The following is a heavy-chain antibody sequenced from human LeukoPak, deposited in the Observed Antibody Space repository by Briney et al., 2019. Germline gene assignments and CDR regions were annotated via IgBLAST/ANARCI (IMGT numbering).Heavy chain of an antibody. D-gene: IGHD3-9*01. CDR3: AIPHYDILTGRGYYFDY. Sequence: SVKVSCEASGGTFSSYAISWVRQAPGQGLEWMGGIIPIFGTANYAQKFQGRVTITADESTSTAYMELSSLRSEDTAVYYCAIPHYDILTGRGYYFDYWGQGTLVTVSS. J-gene: IGHJ4*02. V-gene: IGHV1-69*13. CDR2: IIPIFGTA. CDR1: GGTFSSYA.